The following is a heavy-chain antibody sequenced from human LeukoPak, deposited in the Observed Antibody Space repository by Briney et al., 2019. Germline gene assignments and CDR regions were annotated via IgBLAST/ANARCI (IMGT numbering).Heavy chain of an antibody. V-gene: IGHV1-69*13. J-gene: IGHJ2*01. D-gene: IGHD2-15*01. Sequence: SVKVSCKASGGTFSSYAISWVRQAPGQGLEWMGGIIPIFGTANYAQKFQGRVTITADESTSTAYMDLRSLRSDDTAVYHCARVTLGSWYFDLWGRGTLVTVSS. CDR1: GGTFSSYA. CDR2: IIPIFGTA. CDR3: ARVTLGSWYFDL.